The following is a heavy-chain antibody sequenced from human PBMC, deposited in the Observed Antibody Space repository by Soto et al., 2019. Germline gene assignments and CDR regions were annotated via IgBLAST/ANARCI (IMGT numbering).Heavy chain of an antibody. CDR3: ARDDYDFWSGPTTKYMDV. CDR2: IYPYNGNT. CDR1: GYTFTSYG. J-gene: IGHJ6*03. Sequence: ASVKVSCKASGYTFTSYGISWVRQAPGQGLEWMGWIYPYNGNTNYAQKIQDRVTLTTDTPTSTAYMELRSLRSDDTAVYYCARDDYDFWSGPTTKYMDVWGKGTTVTVSS. V-gene: IGHV1-18*01. D-gene: IGHD3-3*01.